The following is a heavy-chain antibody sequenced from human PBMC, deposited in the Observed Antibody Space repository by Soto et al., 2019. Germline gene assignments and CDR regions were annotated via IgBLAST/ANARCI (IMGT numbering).Heavy chain of an antibody. CDR1: GGTFSSYA. J-gene: IGHJ5*02. CDR3: ARRIQHYCDSRGYYYP. D-gene: IGHD3-22*01. CDR2: IIPIFGTA. V-gene: IGHV1-69*12. Sequence: QVQLVQSGAEVKKPGSSVKVSCKASGGTFSSYAISWVRQAPGQGLEWMGGIIPIFGTANYAQKFPGRVTITADESTRTAYMELSSLRSEDTAVYYCARRIQHYCDSRGYYYPWGQGTLVTVSS.